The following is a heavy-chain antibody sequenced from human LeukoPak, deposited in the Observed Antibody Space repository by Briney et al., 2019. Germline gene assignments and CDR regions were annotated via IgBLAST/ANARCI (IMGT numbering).Heavy chain of an antibody. V-gene: IGHV3-11*05. CDR1: GFTFSNYY. Sequence: GGSLRLSCAASGFTFSNYYMTWVRQAPGKGLEWVSYISTSSTYTKYAESVKGRFTISRDDAKNSLYLQMDSLRAEDTAVYYCAKDGFLLWRGAFDIWGQGTMVTVSS. CDR2: ISTSSTYT. J-gene: IGHJ3*02. D-gene: IGHD2-21*01. CDR3: AKDGFLLWRGAFDI.